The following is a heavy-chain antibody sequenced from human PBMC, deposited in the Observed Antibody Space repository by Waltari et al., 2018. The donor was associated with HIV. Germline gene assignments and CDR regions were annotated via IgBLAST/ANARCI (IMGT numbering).Heavy chain of an antibody. Sequence: QAQLAQSGAEGKKPGASVKVSCKASGYTFTSYGISWVRQAPGQGLEWLGWISAYNGNTNYAQKLQGRVTMTTDTSTSTAYMELRSLRSDDTAVYYCARVGCSSVSCYSGWFDPWGQGTLVTVSS. J-gene: IGHJ5*02. CDR3: ARVGCSSVSCYSGWFDP. D-gene: IGHD2-2*01. CDR1: GYTFTSYG. CDR2: ISAYNGNT. V-gene: IGHV1-18*01.